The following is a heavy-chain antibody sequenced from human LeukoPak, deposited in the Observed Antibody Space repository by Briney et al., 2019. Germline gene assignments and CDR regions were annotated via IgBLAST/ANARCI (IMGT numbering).Heavy chain of an antibody. V-gene: IGHV4-34*01. Sequence: SETLSLTCAVYGGSFSGYNWSWIRQPQGKGLEWIGEINHSGSTNYNPSLKSRVTISVDTSKNQFSLKLSSVTAADTAVYYCARAAYSGSYYVDYWGQGTLVTVSS. CDR1: GGSFSGYN. D-gene: IGHD1-26*01. J-gene: IGHJ4*02. CDR2: INHSGST. CDR3: ARAAYSGSYYVDY.